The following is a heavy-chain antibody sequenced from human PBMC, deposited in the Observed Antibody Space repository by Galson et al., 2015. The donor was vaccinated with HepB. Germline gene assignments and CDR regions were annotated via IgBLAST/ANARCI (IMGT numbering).Heavy chain of an antibody. J-gene: IGHJ4*02. CDR1: GFTFGDYA. Sequence: SLRLSCAASGFTFGDYAMSWFRQAPGKGLEWVGFIRSKAYGGTTEYAASVKGRFTISRGDSKSIAYLQMNSLKTEDTAVYYCTRVIVATIPFNYYDSSGYGDYWGQGTLVTVSS. CDR2: IRSKAYGGTT. V-gene: IGHV3-49*03. CDR3: TRVIVATIPFNYYDSSGYGDY. D-gene: IGHD3-22*01.